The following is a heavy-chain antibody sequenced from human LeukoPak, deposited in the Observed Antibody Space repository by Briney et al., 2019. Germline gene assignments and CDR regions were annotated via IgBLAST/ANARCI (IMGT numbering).Heavy chain of an antibody. CDR2: IYYSGST. D-gene: IGHD3-10*01. CDR3: ARGGYYGSGSSIDAFDI. Sequence: SETLSLTCTVSGGSISSYYWSWLRQPPGKGLEWFGYIYYSGSTNYNHSLNSRVTISVDTSKNQFSLKLSSVTAADTAVYYCARGGYYGSGSSIDAFDIWGQGTMVTVSS. CDR1: GGSISSYY. V-gene: IGHV4-59*01. J-gene: IGHJ3*02.